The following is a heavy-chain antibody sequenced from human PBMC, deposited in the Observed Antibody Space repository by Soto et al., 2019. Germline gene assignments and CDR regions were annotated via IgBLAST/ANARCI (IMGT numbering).Heavy chain of an antibody. J-gene: IGHJ4*02. CDR1: GFTFSSYA. CDR3: ANILGYCSGGSCFFDY. CDR2: ISGSGGST. D-gene: IGHD2-15*01. Sequence: PGGSLRLSCAASGFTFSSYAMSWVRQAPGKGLEWVSAISGSGGSTYYADSVKGRFTISRDNSKNTLYLQMNSLRAEDTAVYYCANILGYCSGGSCFFDYWGQGTLVTVSS. V-gene: IGHV3-23*01.